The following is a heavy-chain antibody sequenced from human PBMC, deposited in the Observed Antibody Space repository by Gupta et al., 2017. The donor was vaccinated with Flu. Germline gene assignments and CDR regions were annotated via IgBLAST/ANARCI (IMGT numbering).Heavy chain of an antibody. J-gene: IGHJ4*02. CDR1: GSTFTGYW. V-gene: IGHV1-2*02. D-gene: IGHD2-2*01. CDR2: INPNNGDT. CDR3: ARGPSHGSFDY. Sequence: QVQPVQSGAEVKKPGASVKVSCEASGSTFTGYWMHWMRQAPGQGLEWMGWINPNNGDTEYAQKFQGRVTMTRDTSISTFYMELTSLTSDDTAVYYCARGPSHGSFDYWGQGTLVTVSS.